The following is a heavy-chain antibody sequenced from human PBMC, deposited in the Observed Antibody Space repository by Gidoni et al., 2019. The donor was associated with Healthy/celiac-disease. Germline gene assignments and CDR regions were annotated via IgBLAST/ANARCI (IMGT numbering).Heavy chain of an antibody. CDR1: GGSISSSSYY. CDR2: IYYSGST. D-gene: IGHD2-2*02. V-gene: IGHV4-39*01. CDR3: ARTGYCSSTSCDRVYYYYMDV. J-gene: IGHJ6*03. Sequence: PGLVKPSETLSLTCTDTGGSISSSSYYWGWISQPPGKWLEGIGGIYYSGSTYYHPSLKVRVTISVDPSKIQFSLKLSSVTAADTAVYYCARTGYCSSTSCDRVYYYYMDVWGKGTTVTVSS.